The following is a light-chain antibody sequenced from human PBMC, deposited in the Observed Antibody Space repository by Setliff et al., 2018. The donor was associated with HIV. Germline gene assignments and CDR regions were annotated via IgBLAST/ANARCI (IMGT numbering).Light chain of an antibody. V-gene: IGLV2-14*01. CDR1: SSDVGGYSH. J-gene: IGLJ1*01. Sequence: QSVLTQPASVSGSPGQSITISCTGTSSDVGGYSHVSCYQQHPGKAPKLIIYEVRNRPSGVPNRFSGSKSGNTASLPISGLQAEDEADYYCSSYAISNTLPFGTGTKGTVL. CDR3: SSYAISNTLP. CDR2: EVR.